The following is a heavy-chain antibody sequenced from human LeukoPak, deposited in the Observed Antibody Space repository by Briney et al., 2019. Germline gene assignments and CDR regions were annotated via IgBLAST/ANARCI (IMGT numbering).Heavy chain of an antibody. D-gene: IGHD3-10*01. CDR3: AADRGGPGARASIWYFDL. CDR1: GYSFTTYW. Sequence: PGESLKISCKGSGYSFTTYWIGWVRQMPGKGLEWMGIMYPGDSDIRYNPSFQGQVTISADKSISTAYLQWSSLKASDTAMYYCAADRGGPGARASIWYFDLWGRGTLVTVSS. J-gene: IGHJ2*01. V-gene: IGHV5-51*01. CDR2: MYPGDSDI.